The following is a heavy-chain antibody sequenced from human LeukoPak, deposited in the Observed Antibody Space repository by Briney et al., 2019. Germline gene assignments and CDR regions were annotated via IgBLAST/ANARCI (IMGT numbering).Heavy chain of an antibody. CDR2: IIPILGIA. J-gene: IGHJ4*02. D-gene: IGHD5-18*01. Sequence: ASVKVSCKASGGTFSSYAISWVRQAPGQGLEWMGRIIPILGIANYAQKFQGRVTITADKSASTAYMELSSLRSEDTAVYYCASLPLYNYGRFDYWGQGTLVSVSS. CDR3: ASLPLYNYGRFDY. V-gene: IGHV1-69*04. CDR1: GGTFSSYA.